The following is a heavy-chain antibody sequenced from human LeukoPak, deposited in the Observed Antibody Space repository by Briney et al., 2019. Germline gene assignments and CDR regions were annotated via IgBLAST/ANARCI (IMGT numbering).Heavy chain of an antibody. D-gene: IGHD1-26*01. CDR2: ISSSGTSTR. V-gene: IGHV3-48*03. CDR3: ARDGWDSRLYYFDY. Sequence: PGGSLRLSCTASGFSFSSYEMNWVRQAPGKGLEWVSYISSSGTSTRYYADSVKGRLTVSRDNSKNTLYLQMNSLRAEDTAVYYCARDGWDSRLYYFDYWGQGTLVTVSS. CDR1: GFSFSSYE. J-gene: IGHJ4*02.